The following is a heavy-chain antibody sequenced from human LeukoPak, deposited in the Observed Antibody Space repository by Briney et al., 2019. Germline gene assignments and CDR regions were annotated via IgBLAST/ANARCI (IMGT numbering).Heavy chain of an antibody. CDR1: GFTFGNSW. CDR3: ATGRGAY. CDR2: IKEDGSLK. D-gene: IGHD4/OR15-4a*01. J-gene: IGHJ4*02. V-gene: IGHV3-7*01. Sequence: GGSLRLSCAASGFTFGNSWMTWVRQAPGKGLEWVASIKEDGSLKYYVDSVKGRFTISRDNAKNSLYLQMNNLRAEDTALYYCATGRGAYWGQGALVNVSS.